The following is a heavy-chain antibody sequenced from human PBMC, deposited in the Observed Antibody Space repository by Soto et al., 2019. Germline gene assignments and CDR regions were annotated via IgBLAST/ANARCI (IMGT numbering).Heavy chain of an antibody. CDR3: AKDDSSGYYYGYFQH. CDR1: GFTFDDYT. J-gene: IGHJ1*01. D-gene: IGHD3-22*01. V-gene: IGHV3-43*01. Sequence: AGGSLRLSCAASGFTFDDYTMHWVRQAPGKGLEWVSLISWDGGSTYYADSVKGRFTISRDNSKNSLYLQMNSLRTEDTALYYCAKDDSSGYYYGYFQHWGQGTLVTVSS. CDR2: ISWDGGST.